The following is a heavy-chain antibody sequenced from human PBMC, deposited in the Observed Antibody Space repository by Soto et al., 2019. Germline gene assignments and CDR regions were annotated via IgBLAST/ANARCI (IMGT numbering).Heavy chain of an antibody. D-gene: IGHD3-22*01. CDR1: GFTFSSYA. Sequence: GGSLRPSCAASGFTFSSYAMSWVRQAPGKGLEWVSAISGSGGSTYYADSVKGRFTISRDNSKNTLYLQMNSLRAEDTAVYYCAKTSVGAGADYYDSSGYSWPEYFQHWGQGTLVTVSS. CDR2: ISGSGGST. V-gene: IGHV3-23*01. J-gene: IGHJ1*01. CDR3: AKTSVGAGADYYDSSGYSWPEYFQH.